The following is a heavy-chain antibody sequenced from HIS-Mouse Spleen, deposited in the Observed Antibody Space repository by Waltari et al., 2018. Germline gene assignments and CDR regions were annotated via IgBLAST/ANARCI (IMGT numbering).Heavy chain of an antibody. CDR3: ARVADY. J-gene: IGHJ4*02. Sequence: QVQLQQWGAGLLKPSETLSLTCAVYGWSFSGYYWSWIRQPPGRGLEWIGEKNHSGSTNYTPALKSRVTISVDTSENQFSLKLSSVTAADTAVYYCARVADYWGQGTLVTVSS. V-gene: IGHV4-34*01. CDR2: KNHSGST. CDR1: GWSFSGYY.